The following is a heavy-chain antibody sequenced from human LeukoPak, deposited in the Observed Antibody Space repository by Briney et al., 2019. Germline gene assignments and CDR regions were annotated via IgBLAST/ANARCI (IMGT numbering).Heavy chain of an antibody. CDR1: GYTFTDYY. V-gene: IGHV1-2*06. CDR2: INPNSGGT. CDR3: AKSRYCSGGSCYSVYAFDI. D-gene: IGHD2-15*01. Sequence: GASVKVSCKASGYTFTDYYMHWARQAPGQGLEWMGRINPNSGGTNYAQKFQDRVTMTRDTSISTAYMELSRLRSDDTAVYYCAKSRYCSGGSCYSVYAFDIWGQGTMVTVSS. J-gene: IGHJ3*02.